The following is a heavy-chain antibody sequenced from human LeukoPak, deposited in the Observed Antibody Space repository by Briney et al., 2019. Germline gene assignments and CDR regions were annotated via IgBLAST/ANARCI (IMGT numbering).Heavy chain of an antibody. CDR3: ARGRYCNSTNCPYVGGLHYMDV. CDR2: IDRSGNT. J-gene: IGHJ6*03. V-gene: IGHV4-34*01. Sequence: SETLPLTCAVYGESLCGYHWTWIRQPPGKGPEGGGKIDRSGNTNYTPSLKSRVTISVDTPKNQIPLDLSSVPPADTGVYYCARGRYCNSTNCPYVGGLHYMDVWGKGTTVTVSS. CDR1: GESLCGYH. D-gene: IGHD2-2*01.